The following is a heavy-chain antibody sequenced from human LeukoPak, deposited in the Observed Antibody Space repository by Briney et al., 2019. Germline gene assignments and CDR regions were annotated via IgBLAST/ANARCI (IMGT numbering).Heavy chain of an antibody. CDR2: ISSSSSYI. CDR3: ARVLRYCSSTGCQEEDY. J-gene: IGHJ4*02. CDR1: GFTFSSYS. D-gene: IGHD2-2*01. V-gene: IGHV3-21*01. Sequence: GGSLRLSCAASGFTFSSYSMNWVRQAPGKGLEWVSSISSSSSYIYYADSVKGRFTISRDNAKNSLYLQMNSLRAEDTAVYYCARVLRYCSSTGCQEEDYWGQGTLFTVSS.